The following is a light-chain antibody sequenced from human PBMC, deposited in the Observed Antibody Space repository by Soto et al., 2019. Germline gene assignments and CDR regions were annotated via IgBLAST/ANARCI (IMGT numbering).Light chain of an antibody. Sequence: EIVLTQSPGTLSLSPGERATLSCRASQSVSTTYLAWYQQKPGQAPRLPIYGASSRATGIPDRFSGSGSGTDFTLTIRRLEPEDFAVYYCQQYGSSRWTFGQGTKVDIK. CDR1: QSVSTTY. J-gene: IGKJ1*01. CDR2: GAS. V-gene: IGKV3-20*01. CDR3: QQYGSSRWT.